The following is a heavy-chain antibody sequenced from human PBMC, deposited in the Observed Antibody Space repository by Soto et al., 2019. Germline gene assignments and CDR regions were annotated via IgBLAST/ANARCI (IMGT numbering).Heavy chain of an antibody. D-gene: IGHD1-1*01. V-gene: IGHV1-69*06. J-gene: IGHJ6*02. Sequence: QVQLVQSGAEVKNPGSSVKVSCKTSGFTFNVYGIHWVRQAPGQGLEWMGGLIPIYDEPYYAQKFQGSVPLSADNSPPAVHLALRSLRYDEKDVYFCERVREPLLALYGLDVCGQGTTVTVS. CDR1: GFTFNVYG. CDR2: LIPIYDEP. CDR3: ERVREPLLALYGLDV.